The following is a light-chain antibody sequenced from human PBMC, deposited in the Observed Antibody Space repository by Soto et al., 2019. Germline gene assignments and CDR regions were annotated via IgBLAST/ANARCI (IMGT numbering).Light chain of an antibody. J-gene: IGLJ2*01. V-gene: IGLV2-8*01. CDR2: EVN. CDR3: SSYGGNNNLL. CDR1: RSDVGGYNY. Sequence: QSVLTQPPSASGSPGQSVTISCTGTRSDVGGYNYVSWYQQHPGKAPKLMIYEVNKRPSGVPDRFSGSKSGNTASLTVSGVQAEDEADYYCSSYGGNNNLLFGGGTKLTVL.